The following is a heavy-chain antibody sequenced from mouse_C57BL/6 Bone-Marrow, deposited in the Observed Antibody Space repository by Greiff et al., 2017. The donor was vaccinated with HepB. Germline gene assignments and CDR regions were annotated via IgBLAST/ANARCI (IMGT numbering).Heavy chain of an antibody. Sequence: QVQLQQSGAELVRPGPSVKMSCKASGYTFTNYWIGWAKQRPGHGLEWIGDIYPGGGYTNYNEKFKGKATLTADKSSSTAYMQFSSLTSEDSAIYYCARSGYDYDSWFAYWGQGTLVTVSA. CDR2: IYPGGGYT. CDR3: ARSGYDYDSWFAY. CDR1: GYTFTNYW. J-gene: IGHJ3*01. D-gene: IGHD2-4*01. V-gene: IGHV1-63*01.